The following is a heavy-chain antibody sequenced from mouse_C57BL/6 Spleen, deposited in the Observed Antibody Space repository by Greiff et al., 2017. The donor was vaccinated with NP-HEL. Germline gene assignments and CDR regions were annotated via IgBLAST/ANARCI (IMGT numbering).Heavy chain of an antibody. V-gene: IGHV1-26*01. CDR2: INPNNGGT. CDR3: ARGDYYGTSFDY. D-gene: IGHD1-1*01. J-gene: IGHJ2*01. Sequence: VQLKQSGPELAKPGASVKISCKASGYTFTDYYMNWVKQSNGKSLEWIGDINPNNGGTSYNQKFKGKATLTVDKSSSTAYMELRSLTAEDSAGYYCARGDYYGTSFDYWGKGTTLTAST. CDR1: GYTFTDYY.